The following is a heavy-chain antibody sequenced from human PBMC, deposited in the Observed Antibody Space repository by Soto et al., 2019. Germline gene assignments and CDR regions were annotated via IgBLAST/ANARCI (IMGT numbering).Heavy chain of an antibody. J-gene: IGHJ5*02. V-gene: IGHV2-5*02. CDR1: GFSLTNSGVG. Sequence: QITLKESGPTLVKPTQTLTLTCTFSGFSLTNSGVGVGWIRQPPGKALEWLALIYWDDDKGYSPSLKSRLTITKDTSTNQVVLTMTNMDPADTATYCCAHRTTAVTWWFDPWGQGPLVTVSA. CDR2: IYWDDDK. D-gene: IGHD4-17*01. CDR3: AHRTTAVTWWFDP.